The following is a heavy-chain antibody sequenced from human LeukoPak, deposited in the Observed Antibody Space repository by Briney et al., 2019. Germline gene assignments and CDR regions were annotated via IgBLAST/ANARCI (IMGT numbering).Heavy chain of an antibody. CDR2: IYYSGST. V-gene: IGHV4-59*08. CDR1: GGSISSYY. J-gene: IGHJ5*02. D-gene: IGHD6-13*01. CDR3: ARHGVWQQLVNWFDP. Sequence: SETLSLTCTVSGGSISSYYWGWIRHPPGKGLEWIGYIYYSGSTNYNPSLKSRVTISVDTSKNQFSLKLSSVTAADTAVYYCARHGVWQQLVNWFDPWGQGTLVTVSS.